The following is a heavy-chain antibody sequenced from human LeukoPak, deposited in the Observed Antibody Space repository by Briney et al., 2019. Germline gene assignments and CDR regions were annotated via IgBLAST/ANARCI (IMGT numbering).Heavy chain of an antibody. CDR2: VRNDGSDK. V-gene: IGHV3-30*02. Sequence: PGGSLRLSCAASGFTFSCCGIHWVRQAPGKGLEWVTFVRNDGSDKYYADSVKGRFTISRDNSKNTVYLQMNSLRAEDTAVYYCAKDQIRGWFGELTERWYYFDYWGQGTLVTVSS. J-gene: IGHJ4*02. CDR3: AKDQIRGWFGELTERWYYFDY. D-gene: IGHD3-10*01. CDR1: GFTFSCCG.